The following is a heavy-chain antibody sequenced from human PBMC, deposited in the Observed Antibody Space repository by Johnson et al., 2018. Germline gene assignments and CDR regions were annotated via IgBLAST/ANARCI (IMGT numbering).Heavy chain of an antibody. CDR1: GFRFRDYW. V-gene: IGHV3-74*01. D-gene: IGHD3-10*01. CDR2: IKPNGDTT. J-gene: IGHJ6*02. CDR3: AKDGGLRRTLWYYGMDV. Sequence: QLVQSGGGLVQPGGSLRLSCGASGFRFRDYWMNWVRQDPGKGLVWVARIKPNGDTTNYADSVTGRFAISRDNAKNTVYLPMNSLRDDDTGVYYCAKDGGLRRTLWYYGMDVWGQGTTVTVYS.